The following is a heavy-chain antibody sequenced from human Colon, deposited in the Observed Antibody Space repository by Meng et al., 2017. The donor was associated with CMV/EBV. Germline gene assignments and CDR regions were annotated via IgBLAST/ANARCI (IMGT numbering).Heavy chain of an antibody. V-gene: IGHV5-51*01. J-gene: IGHJ5*02. CDR3: ARLRFGVATIKGGINWFDP. D-gene: IGHD5-12*01. Sequence: TDDWIAWVRQMPGKGLEWMGMIYAGDSDTRYSPPFQGQVSLSVDKSITTAYLLWSSLKASDTAMYYCARLRFGVATIKGGINWFDPWGQGTLVTVSS. CDR2: IYAGDSDT. CDR1: TDDW.